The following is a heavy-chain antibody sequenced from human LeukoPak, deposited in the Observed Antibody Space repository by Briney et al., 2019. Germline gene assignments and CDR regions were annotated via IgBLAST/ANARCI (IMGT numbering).Heavy chain of an antibody. CDR1: GFTFSSYA. V-gene: IGHV3-23*01. D-gene: IGHD2-21*01. CDR2: ISGSGGST. Sequence: PGGSLRLSCAASGFTFSSYAMSWVRQAPGKGLGWVSAISGSGGSTYYADSLKGRFTISRDNSKNTLYLQLNGLRTEDTALYYCAKDRLLNCRGDCYIFDYWGQGTLVTVSS. J-gene: IGHJ4*02. CDR3: AKDRLLNCRGDCYIFDY.